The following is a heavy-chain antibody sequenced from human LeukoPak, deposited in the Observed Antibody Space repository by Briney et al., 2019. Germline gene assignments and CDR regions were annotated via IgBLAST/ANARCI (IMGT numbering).Heavy chain of an antibody. V-gene: IGHV4-59*08. CDR2: IYYSGSS. CDR3: ARQGRDYGAFDY. Sequence: SETLSLTCSVSGGSISSYYWSWIRQPPGKGLEWIGYIYYSGSSNYNPSLKRRVTISVDTSNNKFSLKLSSVTAADTAVYYCARQGRDYGAFDYWGQGTLVTVSS. CDR1: GGSISSYY. J-gene: IGHJ4*02. D-gene: IGHD4-17*01.